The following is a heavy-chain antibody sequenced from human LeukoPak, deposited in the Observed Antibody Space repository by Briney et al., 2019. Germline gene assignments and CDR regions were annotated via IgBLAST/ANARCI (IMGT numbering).Heavy chain of an antibody. V-gene: IGHV4-59*11. CDR2: IYYGGST. Sequence: SETLSLTCTVSGGSISSHYWSWIRQPPGKGLEWIGYIYYGGSTNYNPSLKSRVTISVDTSKNQFSLKLSSVTAADTAVYYCARAFYDFWSGSTMDVWGKGTTVTVSS. D-gene: IGHD3-3*01. CDR1: GGSISSHY. J-gene: IGHJ6*03. CDR3: ARAFYDFWSGSTMDV.